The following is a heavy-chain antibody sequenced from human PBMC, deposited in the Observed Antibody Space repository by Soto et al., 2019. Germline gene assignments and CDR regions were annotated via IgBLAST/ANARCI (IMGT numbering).Heavy chain of an antibody. CDR3: ARGLGADYGRVLY. Sequence: QVQLVQSGAEVKEPGSSAKVSCQASGGTFNTYAVTWVRQAPGQGLEWVGGVSPLSDSSHYAPKFQGRVTIGVDRSANTVHLKMAKLTSAATATYYCARGLGADYGRVLYWGQGPRITV. D-gene: IGHD4-17*01. CDR1: GGTFNTYA. V-gene: IGHV1-69*06. J-gene: IGHJ4*02. CDR2: VSPLSDSS.